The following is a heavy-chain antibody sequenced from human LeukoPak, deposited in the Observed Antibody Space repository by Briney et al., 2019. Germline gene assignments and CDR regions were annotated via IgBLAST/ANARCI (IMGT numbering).Heavy chain of an antibody. CDR2: ISNSGTYM. D-gene: IGHD4-23*01. J-gene: IGHJ6*02. CDR3: ARDPYYGSNSRYYYYYGMDV. V-gene: IGHV3-21*01. CDR1: GFTFSSYA. Sequence: GRSLRLSCAASGFTFSSYAMHWVRQAPGKGLEWVSSISNSGTYMYYAGSVKGRFTISRDNAKNSLYLQMNSLRAEDTAVYYCARDPYYGSNSRYYYYYGMDVWGQGTTVTVSS.